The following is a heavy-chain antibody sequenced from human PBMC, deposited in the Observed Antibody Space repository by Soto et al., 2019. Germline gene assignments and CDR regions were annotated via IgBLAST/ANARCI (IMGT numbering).Heavy chain of an antibody. J-gene: IGHJ4*02. CDR3: ATASITGTTARPY. CDR2: ISGSGGST. V-gene: IGHV3-23*01. CDR1: GFTFSSYA. Sequence: LRLSCAASGFTFSSYAMSWVRQAPGKGLEWVSAISGSGGSTYYADSVKGRFTISRDNSKNTLYLQMNSLRAEDTAVYYCATASITGTTARPYWGQGTLVTVSS. D-gene: IGHD1-7*01.